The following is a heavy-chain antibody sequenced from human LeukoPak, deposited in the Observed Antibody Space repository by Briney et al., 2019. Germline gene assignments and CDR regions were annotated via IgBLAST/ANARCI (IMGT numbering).Heavy chain of an antibody. CDR1: GYTFTSYY. J-gene: IGHJ3*02. CDR3: ARGPEGIDAAFDI. V-gene: IGHV1-46*01. Sequence: ASAKVSCKASGYTFTSYYMHWVRQAPGQGLEWMGIINPSGGSTSYAQKFQGRVTMTRDTSTSTVYMELSGLRSEDTAVYYCARGPEGIDAAFDIWGQGTMVTVSS. D-gene: IGHD2/OR15-2a*01. CDR2: INPSGGST.